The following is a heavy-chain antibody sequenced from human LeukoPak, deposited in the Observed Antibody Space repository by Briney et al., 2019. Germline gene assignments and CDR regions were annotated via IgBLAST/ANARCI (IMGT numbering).Heavy chain of an antibody. CDR3: ARDVGSYSNNDAFDI. D-gene: IGHD1-26*01. CDR2: ISSSGSTI. CDR1: GFTVSSYE. J-gene: IGHJ3*02. Sequence: PGGSLRLSCAASGFTVSSYEMNWVRQAPGKGLEWVSYISSSGSTIYYADSVKGRFTISRDNAKNSLYLQMNSLRAEDTAVYYCARDVGSYSNNDAFDIWGQGTMVTVSS. V-gene: IGHV3-48*03.